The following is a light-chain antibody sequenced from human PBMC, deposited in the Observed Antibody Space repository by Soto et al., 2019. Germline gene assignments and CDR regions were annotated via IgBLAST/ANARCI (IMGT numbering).Light chain of an antibody. CDR1: QTISSW. J-gene: IGKJ1*01. V-gene: IGKV1-5*03. CDR2: KAS. Sequence: DIQMTQSPSTLSASVGDRVTIICRASQTISSWLAWYQQKGGQAPKLLISKASILDSGVPSRFSGSGSVTEFDLTISSLQPEDFATYYCQQYNSFPWTFGQGAKVDIK. CDR3: QQYNSFPWT.